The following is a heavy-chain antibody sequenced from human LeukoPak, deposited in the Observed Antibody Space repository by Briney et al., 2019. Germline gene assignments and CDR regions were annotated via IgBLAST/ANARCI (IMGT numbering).Heavy chain of an antibody. CDR3: AELGITMIGGV. CDR1: GFTFSTYW. J-gene: IGHJ6*04. D-gene: IGHD3-10*02. CDR2: IKQDGSEK. V-gene: IGHV3-7*01. Sequence: GGSLRLSCVDSGFTFSTYWMTWVRQAPGKGLEWVANIKQDGSEKNYVDSVKGRFTISRDNAKNSLYLQMNSLRAEDTAVYYCAELGITMIGGVWGKGTTVTISS.